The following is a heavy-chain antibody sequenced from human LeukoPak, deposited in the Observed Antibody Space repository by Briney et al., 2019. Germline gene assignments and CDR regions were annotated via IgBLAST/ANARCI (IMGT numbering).Heavy chain of an antibody. CDR1: GFTFSSYA. D-gene: IGHD4-17*01. CDR2: ISYDGSNK. Sequence: PGGSLRLSCAASGFTFSSYAMHWVRQAPGKGLEWVAVISYDGSNKYYADSVKGRFTISRDNSKNTLYLQMNSLRAEDTAVYYCARANEAMTTWRYYYGMDVWGQGTTVTVSS. V-gene: IGHV3-30-3*01. CDR3: ARANEAMTTWRYYYGMDV. J-gene: IGHJ6*02.